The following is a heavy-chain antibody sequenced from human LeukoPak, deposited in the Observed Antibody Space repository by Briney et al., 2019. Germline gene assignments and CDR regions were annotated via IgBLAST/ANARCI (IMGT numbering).Heavy chain of an antibody. J-gene: IGHJ5*02. D-gene: IGHD6-13*01. CDR1: GGSFSGYY. Sequence: PSETLSLTCAVYGGSFSGYYWSWIRQPPGKGLEWIGEINHSGSTNYNPSLKSRVTISVDTSKNQFSLKLSSVTAAGTAVYYCASLGIAAAGRNWFDPWGQGTLVTVSS. CDR3: ASLGIAAAGRNWFDP. CDR2: INHSGST. V-gene: IGHV4-34*01.